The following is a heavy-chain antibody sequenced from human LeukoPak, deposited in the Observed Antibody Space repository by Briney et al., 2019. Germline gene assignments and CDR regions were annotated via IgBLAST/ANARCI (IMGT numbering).Heavy chain of an antibody. CDR1: GGTFSSYA. D-gene: IGHD6-13*01. Sequence: ASVKVSCKASGGTFSSYAISWVRQAPGQGLEWMGGIIPIFGTANYAQKFQGRVTITADESTSTAYMELSSLRSEDTAVYYCARPREQQLYAFDIWGQGTMVTVSS. J-gene: IGHJ3*02. V-gene: IGHV1-69*13. CDR2: IIPIFGTA. CDR3: ARPREQQLYAFDI.